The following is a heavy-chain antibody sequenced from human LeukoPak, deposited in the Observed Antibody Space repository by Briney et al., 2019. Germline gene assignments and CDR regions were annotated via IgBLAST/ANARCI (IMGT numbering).Heavy chain of an antibody. CDR2: IYPDDSDN. J-gene: IGHJ6*03. D-gene: IGHD3/OR15-3a*01. V-gene: IGHV5-51*01. CDR1: GCCIISYW. CDR3: ARLISEVNLYYYYYYMDV. Sequence: GGAPLISCKGSGCCIISYWIGWGRRLPRKGLEWVGIIYPDDSDNRYSPSFQGQVTISADKSISTAYLQWSSLKASDTAMYYCARLISEVNLYYYYYYMDVWGKGTTVTVSS.